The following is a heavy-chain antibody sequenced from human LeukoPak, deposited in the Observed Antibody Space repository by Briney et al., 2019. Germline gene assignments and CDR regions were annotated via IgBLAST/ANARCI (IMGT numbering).Heavy chain of an antibody. CDR3: AADTLRAGAGTHTGQDSKAY. CDR2: IYYSGIT. J-gene: IGHJ4*02. D-gene: IGHD6-19*01. CDR1: GDSITTTDHY. Sequence: SETLSFTCTVSGDSITTTDHYWGWIRQSPDKGLEWIGNIYYSGITDNNPSLKSRVTISVDKSKNQFSLKLSSVTAADTAVYYCAADTLRAGAGTHTGQDSKAYWGQGTLVTVSS. V-gene: IGHV4-39*07.